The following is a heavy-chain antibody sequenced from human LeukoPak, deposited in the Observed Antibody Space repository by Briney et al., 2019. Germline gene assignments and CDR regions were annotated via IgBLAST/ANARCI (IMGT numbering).Heavy chain of an antibody. V-gene: IGHV3-23*01. CDR3: AKGNSGYDLAIDY. J-gene: IGHJ4*02. Sequence: PGGSLRLSCAASGFTFSRYAMSWVRQAPGRGLEWVSAIIGSGATTLYADSVEGRLTISRDNTKYTLYLQMHSLRTEDTTVYYCAKGNSGYDLAIDYWGEGTLVTVSS. D-gene: IGHD5-12*01. CDR2: IIGSGATT. CDR1: GFTFSRYA.